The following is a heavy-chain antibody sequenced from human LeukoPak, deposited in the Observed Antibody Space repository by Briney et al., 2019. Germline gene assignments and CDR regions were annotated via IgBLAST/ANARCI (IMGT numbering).Heavy chain of an antibody. J-gene: IGHJ4*02. CDR3: ARDGYLAVDY. V-gene: IGHV4-39*07. CDR2: IYYSGST. CDR1: GGSISSSSYY. D-gene: IGHD2-2*03. Sequence: SETLSLTCTVSGGSISSSSYYWGWIRQPPGKGLEWIGSIYYSGSTYYNPSLKSRVTISVDTSKNQFSLKLSSVTAADTAVYYCARDGYLAVDYWGQGTLVTVSS.